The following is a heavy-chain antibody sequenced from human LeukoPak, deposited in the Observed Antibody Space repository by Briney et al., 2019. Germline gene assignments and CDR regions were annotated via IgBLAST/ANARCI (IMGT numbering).Heavy chain of an antibody. CDR3: ASLYGDYYYYGMDV. V-gene: IGHV4-30-4*08. Sequence: PSQTLSLTCTVSGGSISSVDYYWSWIRQPPGKGLEWIGEINHSGSTNYNPSLKSRVTIPVDTSKNQFSLKLSSVTAADTAVYYCASLYGDYYYYGMDVWGQGTTVTVSS. D-gene: IGHD4-17*01. CDR1: GGSISSVDYY. CDR2: INHSGST. J-gene: IGHJ6*02.